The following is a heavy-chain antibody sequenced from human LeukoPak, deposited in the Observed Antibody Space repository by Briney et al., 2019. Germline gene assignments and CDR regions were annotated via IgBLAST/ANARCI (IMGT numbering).Heavy chain of an antibody. CDR3: VRGYSSSWVDY. D-gene: IGHD6-13*01. Sequence: AGGSLRLSCAASGFTFSNYAMSWARQAPGKGLEWVSAISGGGFTKYADSVKGRFTISRDNSKNTLYLQMNSLRAEDTAVYYCVRGYSSSWVDYWGQGTLVTVSS. J-gene: IGHJ4*02. CDR1: GFTFSNYA. CDR2: ISGGGFT. V-gene: IGHV3-23*01.